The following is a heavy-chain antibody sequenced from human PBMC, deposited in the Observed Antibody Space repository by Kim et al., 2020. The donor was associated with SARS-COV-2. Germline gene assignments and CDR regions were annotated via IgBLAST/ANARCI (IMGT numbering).Heavy chain of an antibody. CDR1: EYTFTSYD. J-gene: IGHJ3*02. D-gene: IGHD5-18*01. CDR3: ARGFRPDAAMATGTFDI. V-gene: IGHV1-8*01. CDR2: MNPTSGNT. Sequence: ASVKVSCKASEYTFTSYDINWVRQATGQGLEWMGWMNPTSGNTGYAQEFQGRVTMTSNTSISTGYMELSSLRSEDTAVYYCARGFRPDAAMATGTFDIWGQGTIVTVSS.